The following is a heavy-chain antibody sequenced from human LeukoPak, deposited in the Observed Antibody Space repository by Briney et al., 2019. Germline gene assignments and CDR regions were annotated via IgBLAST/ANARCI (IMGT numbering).Heavy chain of an antibody. CDR3: AKVGDTSGYYYYFDF. J-gene: IGHJ4*02. Sequence: PGGSLRLSCAASGFTFNIYAMSWVRQAPGKGLEWVSTFSAGGGGTYYADSVKGRYTISRDNSKNTLYLQMNSLRAEDTAVYYCAKVGDTSGYYYYFDFWGQGTLVTVSS. CDR2: FSAGGGGT. D-gene: IGHD3-22*01. V-gene: IGHV3-23*01. CDR1: GFTFNIYA.